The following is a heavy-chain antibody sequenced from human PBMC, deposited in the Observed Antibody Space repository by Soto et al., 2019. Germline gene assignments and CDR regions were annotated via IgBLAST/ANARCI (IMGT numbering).Heavy chain of an antibody. J-gene: IGHJ6*02. D-gene: IGHD4-17*01. Sequence: ASVKVSCKASGYTFTSYDINWVRQATGQGLEWMGWMNPNSGNTGYAQKFQGRVTMTRNTSISTAYMELSSLRSEDTAVYYCARARHDYGHKGDYYYYGMDVWGQGTTVTVSS. V-gene: IGHV1-8*01. CDR3: ARARHDYGHKGDYYYYGMDV. CDR1: GYTFTSYD. CDR2: MNPNSGNT.